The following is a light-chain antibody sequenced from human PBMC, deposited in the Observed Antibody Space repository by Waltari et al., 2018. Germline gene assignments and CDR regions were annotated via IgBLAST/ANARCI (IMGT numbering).Light chain of an antibody. Sequence: QSVLTQPPSVSAAPGQRVTLPCSGGSSTIGSNYVSWYRQFPGTAPKLLIYEDSERPSGIPGRFSGSKSGTSATLDITGLQAGDEADYYCGTWDSSLSGAVFGGGTHLTVL. J-gene: IGLJ7*01. CDR3: GTWDSSLSGAV. CDR2: EDS. CDR1: SSTIGSNY. V-gene: IGLV1-51*02.